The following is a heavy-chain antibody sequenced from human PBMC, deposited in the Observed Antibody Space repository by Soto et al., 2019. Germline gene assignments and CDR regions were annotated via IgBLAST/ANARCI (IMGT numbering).Heavy chain of an antibody. J-gene: IGHJ3*02. CDR1: GCSISSYY. CDR2: IYYSGST. Sequence: PSETLSLTCTVSGCSISSYYWSWIRQPPGKGLEWIGYIYYSGSTNYNPSLKSRVTISVDTSKNQFSLKLSSVTAADTAVYYCARRNIPDYYYDTNPDAFDIWGQGTMVTVSS. V-gene: IGHV4-59*08. CDR3: ARRNIPDYYYDTNPDAFDI. D-gene: IGHD3-22*01.